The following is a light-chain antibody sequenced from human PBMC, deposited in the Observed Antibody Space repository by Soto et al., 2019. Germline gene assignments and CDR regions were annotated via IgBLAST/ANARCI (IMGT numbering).Light chain of an antibody. J-gene: IGLJ2*01. CDR3: CSYAGSSTVV. Sequence: ALTQPASVSGSPGQSITISCTGTSSDVGSYNLVSWYQQHPGKAPKLMIYEGSKRPSGVSNRFSGSKSGNTASLTISGLQAEDEADYYCCSYAGSSTVVFGGGTQLTVL. V-gene: IGLV2-23*01. CDR2: EGS. CDR1: SSDVGSYNL.